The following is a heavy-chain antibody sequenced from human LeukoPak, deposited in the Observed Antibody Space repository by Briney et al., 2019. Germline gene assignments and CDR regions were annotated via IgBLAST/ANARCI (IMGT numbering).Heavy chain of an antibody. J-gene: IGHJ4*02. V-gene: IGHV3-72*01. D-gene: IGHD3-22*01. CDR1: GFTFSDHY. CDR2: SRNKAYSYTT. CDR3: ARASYYDSSGYVKDYFDY. Sequence: PGGSLRLSCAASGFTFSDHYIDWVRQAPGKGLEWVGRSRNKAYSYTTEYAASVKGRFTISRGDLKNSLYLQMNSLKTEDTAIYYCARASYYDSSGYVKDYFDYWGQGTLVTVSS.